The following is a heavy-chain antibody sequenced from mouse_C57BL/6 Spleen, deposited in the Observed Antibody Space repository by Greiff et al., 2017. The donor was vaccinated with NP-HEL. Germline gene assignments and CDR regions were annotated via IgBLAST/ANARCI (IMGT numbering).Heavy chain of an antibody. CDR2: IHPNSGST. Sequence: QVQLKQPGAELVKPGASVKLSCKASGYTFTSYWMHWVKQRPGQGLEWIGMIHPNSGSTNYNEKFKSKATLTVDKSSSTAYMQLSSLTSEDSAVYYCARSGDYDGNYYAMDYWGQGTSVTVSS. V-gene: IGHV1-64*01. CDR1: GYTFTSYW. J-gene: IGHJ4*01. D-gene: IGHD2-4*01. CDR3: ARSGDYDGNYYAMDY.